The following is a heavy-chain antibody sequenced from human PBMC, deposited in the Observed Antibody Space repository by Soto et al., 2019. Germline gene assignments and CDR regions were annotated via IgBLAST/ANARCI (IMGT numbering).Heavy chain of an antibody. CDR2: IRGSGGST. J-gene: IGHJ4*02. Sequence: EVQLLESGGGLVQPGGSLRLSCAASGFTFSTYAMSWVRQAPGKGLEWVSAIRGSGGSTYYADSVKGRFTISRDNSKNTLYLKMNSLRAEDTAVYYCAITANSVKPSYFDYWGQGTLVTVSS. CDR3: AITANSVKPSYFDY. D-gene: IGHD2-8*01. V-gene: IGHV3-23*01. CDR1: GFTFSTYA.